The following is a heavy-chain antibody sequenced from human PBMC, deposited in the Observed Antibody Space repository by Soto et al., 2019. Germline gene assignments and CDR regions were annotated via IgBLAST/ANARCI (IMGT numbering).Heavy chain of an antibody. V-gene: IGHV3-30*18. J-gene: IGHJ4*02. CDR2: ISFDGSNK. CDR1: GFTFSTYD. CDR3: AKHPYASGWYGGLDY. D-gene: IGHD6-19*01. Sequence: QVQLVESGGGVVQPGGSLRLSCAASGFTFSTYDMHWVRQAPGKGLDWVAVISFDGSNKNYADSVKGRFTISRDNSKNTLYLQINSLREDDTAVYYCAKHPYASGWYGGLDYWGQGTLVTVSS.